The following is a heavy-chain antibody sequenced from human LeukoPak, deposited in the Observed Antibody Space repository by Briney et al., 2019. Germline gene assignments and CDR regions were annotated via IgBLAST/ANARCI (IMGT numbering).Heavy chain of an antibody. V-gene: IGHV4-4*07. CDR3: ASVREYSSSSDAFDI. D-gene: IGHD6-6*01. J-gene: IGHJ3*02. Sequence: SETLSLTCTLPGRSISSSYWSWIRQPAGKGLEWIGRIYTSVSTNYNPSLESRVTMSVDTSKNQFSLKLSSVTAADTAVYYCASVREYSSSSDAFDIWGQGTMVTVSS. CDR1: GRSISSSY. CDR2: IYTSVST.